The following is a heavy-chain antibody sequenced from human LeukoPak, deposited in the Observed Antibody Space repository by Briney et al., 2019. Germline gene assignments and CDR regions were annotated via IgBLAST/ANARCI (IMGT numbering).Heavy chain of an antibody. D-gene: IGHD6-13*01. CDR3: AKGGAGTGRYLDV. Sequence: GSLRLSCAASGFTFSDSAMSWVRQAPGKGLEWVSRISETIGSTYYADPVKGRFTISRDNSKNTVFLQMNSLRVEDTAVYYCAKGGAGTGRYLDVCGRGTLVTVSS. CDR2: ISETIGST. CDR1: GFTFSDSA. V-gene: IGHV3-23*01. J-gene: IGHJ2*01.